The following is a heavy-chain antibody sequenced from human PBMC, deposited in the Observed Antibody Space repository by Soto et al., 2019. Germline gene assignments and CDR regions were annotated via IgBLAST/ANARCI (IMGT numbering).Heavy chain of an antibody. CDR2: IRDSADST. J-gene: IGHJ4*02. CDR3: ARRHNWNYVLDY. CDR1: GFVFSNCA. V-gene: IGHV3-23*01. Sequence: EVQLLESGGGLVQPGGSLRLSCAASGFVFSNCAMSWVRQAPGKGLEWVSGIRDSADSTYYADSVQGRFSISRDNSKNTLYLQMNSLRAEDTAVYYCARRHNWNYVLDYWGQGTLVIVSS. D-gene: IGHD1-7*01.